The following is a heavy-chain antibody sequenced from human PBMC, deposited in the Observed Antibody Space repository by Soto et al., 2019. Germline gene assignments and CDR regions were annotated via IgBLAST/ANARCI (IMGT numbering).Heavy chain of an antibody. CDR3: VHLNLYCSGGSCYRTQGVDY. CDR2: ISSNGGST. J-gene: IGHJ4*02. CDR1: GFTFSSYA. D-gene: IGHD2-15*01. V-gene: IGHV3-64D*08. Sequence: PGGSLRLSCSASGFTFSSYAMHWVRQAPGKGLEYVSAISSNGGSTYYADSVKGRFTISRDNSKNTLYLQMSSLRAEDTAVYYCVHLNLYCSGGSCYRTQGVDYWGQGTLVTVSS.